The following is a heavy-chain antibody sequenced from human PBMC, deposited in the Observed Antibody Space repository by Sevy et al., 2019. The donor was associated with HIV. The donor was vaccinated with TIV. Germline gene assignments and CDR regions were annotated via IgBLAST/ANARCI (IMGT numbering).Heavy chain of an antibody. Sequence: GGSLRLSCAASGFTFSSYSMNWVRQAPGKGLEWVSSISSSSSYIYYADSVKGRFTISRDNAKNSLYLQMNSLRAEDTALYYCARVGYCSGGSCYSDFDYWGQGTLVTVSS. V-gene: IGHV3-21*01. J-gene: IGHJ4*02. CDR1: GFTFSSYS. CDR3: ARVGYCSGGSCYSDFDY. D-gene: IGHD2-15*01. CDR2: ISSSSSYI.